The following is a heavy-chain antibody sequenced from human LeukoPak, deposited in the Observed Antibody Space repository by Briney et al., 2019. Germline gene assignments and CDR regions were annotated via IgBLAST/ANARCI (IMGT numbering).Heavy chain of an antibody. J-gene: IGHJ4*02. Sequence: GGSLRLSCAASGFTFSSYGMHWVRQAPGKGLEWVAFIRYDGSNKYYADSVKGRFTISRDNSKNTLHLQMNSLRAEDTAVYYCAKDPRGYSYGLFDYWGQGTLVTVSS. CDR2: IRYDGSNK. CDR3: AKDPRGYSYGLFDY. V-gene: IGHV3-30*02. D-gene: IGHD5-18*01. CDR1: GFTFSSYG.